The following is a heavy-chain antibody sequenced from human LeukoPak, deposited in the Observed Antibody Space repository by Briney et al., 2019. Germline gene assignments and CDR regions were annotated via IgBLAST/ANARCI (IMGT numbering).Heavy chain of an antibody. Sequence: SETLSLTCAVYGGSFSGYYWSWIRQPPGKGLEWIGEINHSGSTNYNPSLKSRVTISVDTSKNQFSLKVRSVTAADTAVYYCARGSGYCSRTSCPSWGQETLVTVSS. J-gene: IGHJ5*02. CDR3: ARGSGYCSRTSCPS. D-gene: IGHD2-2*01. CDR2: INHSGST. V-gene: IGHV4-34*01. CDR1: GGSFSGYY.